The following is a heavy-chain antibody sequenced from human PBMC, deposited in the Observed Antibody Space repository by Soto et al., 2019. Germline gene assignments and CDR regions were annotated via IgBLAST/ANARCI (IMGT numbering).Heavy chain of an antibody. D-gene: IGHD6-19*01. CDR1: GGSFSVYY. CDR2: INHSGST. CDR3: ARGGHSSGWYWWFDP. Sequence: SETLSLTCAVYGGSFSVYYWRWIRHPPGKGLEWIGEINHSGSTNYNPSLKSRVTISVDTSKNQFSLKLSSVTAADTAVYYCARGGHSSGWYWWFDPWGQGTLVTVS. V-gene: IGHV4-34*01. J-gene: IGHJ5*02.